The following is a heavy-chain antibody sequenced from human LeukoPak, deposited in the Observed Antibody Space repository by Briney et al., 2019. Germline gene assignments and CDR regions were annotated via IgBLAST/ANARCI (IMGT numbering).Heavy chain of an antibody. V-gene: IGHV3-23*01. Sequence: GRSLRLSCAASGFTFSSYAMSWVRQAPGKGLEWVSAISGSGGDTYYADSVKGRFTISRDNSKNTLYLQMNNLRAEDTAVYYCAKDLYSSSWYYFDYWGQGTLVTVSS. CDR1: GFTFSSYA. CDR2: ISGSGGDT. CDR3: AKDLYSSSWYYFDY. J-gene: IGHJ4*02. D-gene: IGHD6-13*01.